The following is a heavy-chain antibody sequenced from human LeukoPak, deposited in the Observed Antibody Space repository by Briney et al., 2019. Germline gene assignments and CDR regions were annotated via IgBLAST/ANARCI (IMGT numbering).Heavy chain of an antibody. J-gene: IGHJ4*02. CDR1: GFTFSSYA. CDR3: ARTGYGSGTNY. V-gene: IGHV3-23*01. Sequence: PGGSLRLSCAASGFTFSSYAMTWVRQAPGKGLEWVSSISGRDSNTYFADSVKGRFTISRDNSKNTLYLQMNSLRAEDTAVYYCARTGYGSGTNYWGQGTLVTVSS. D-gene: IGHD3-10*01. CDR2: ISGRDSNT.